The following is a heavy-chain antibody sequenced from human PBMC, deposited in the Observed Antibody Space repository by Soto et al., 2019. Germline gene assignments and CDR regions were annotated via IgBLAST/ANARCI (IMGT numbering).Heavy chain of an antibody. CDR2: ISAYNGNT. J-gene: IGHJ4*02. V-gene: IGHV1-18*01. Sequence: ASVKVSCKASGYTFTSYGISWVRQAPGQGLEWMGWISAYNGNTNYAQKLQGRVTMTTDTSTSTAYMELRSLTSDDTAVYYCTRAGASDWNYVSTSSWGQGTLVTVSS. D-gene: IGHD1-7*01. CDR1: GYTFTSYG. CDR3: TRAGASDWNYVSTSS.